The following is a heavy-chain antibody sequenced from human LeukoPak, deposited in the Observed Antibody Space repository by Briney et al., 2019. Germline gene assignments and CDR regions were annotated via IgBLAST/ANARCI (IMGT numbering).Heavy chain of an antibody. CDR3: ARRGYKGYYYYGMDV. Sequence: SETLSLTCAVYGGSFSGYYWSWIRQPPGKGLEWIGYIYYSGSTNYNPSLKSRVTISVDTSKNQFSLKLSSVTAADTAVYYCARRGYKGYYYYGMDVWGQGTTVTVSS. J-gene: IGHJ6*02. CDR2: IYYSGST. CDR1: GGSFSGYY. V-gene: IGHV4-59*08. D-gene: IGHD5-18*01.